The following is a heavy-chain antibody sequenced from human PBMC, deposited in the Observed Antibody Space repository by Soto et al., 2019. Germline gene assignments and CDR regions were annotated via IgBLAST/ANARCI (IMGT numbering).Heavy chain of an antibody. CDR1: GYTFTSYY. D-gene: IGHD6-19*01. CDR3: ARGRLPIAVAGRLDY. Sequence: ASVKVSCKASGYTFTSYYMHWVRQAPGQGLEWMGIINPSGGSTSYAQKFQGRVTMTRDTSTSTVYMELSSLGSEDTAMYYCARGRLPIAVAGRLDYWGQGTLVTVSS. V-gene: IGHV1-46*03. CDR2: INPSGGST. J-gene: IGHJ4*02.